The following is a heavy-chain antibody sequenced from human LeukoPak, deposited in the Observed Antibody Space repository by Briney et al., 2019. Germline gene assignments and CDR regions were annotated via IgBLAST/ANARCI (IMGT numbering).Heavy chain of an antibody. J-gene: IGHJ5*02. CDR3: ARVGSSSWYRGLAP. CDR1: GGSISSSSYY. CDR2: INHSGST. V-gene: IGHV4-39*07. Sequence: PSETLSLTCTVSGGSISSSSYYWGWIRQPPGKGLEWIGEINHSGSTNSNPSLKSRVTISVDTSKNQFSLKLSSVTAADTAVYYCARVGSSSWYRGLAPWGQGTLVTVSS. D-gene: IGHD6-13*01.